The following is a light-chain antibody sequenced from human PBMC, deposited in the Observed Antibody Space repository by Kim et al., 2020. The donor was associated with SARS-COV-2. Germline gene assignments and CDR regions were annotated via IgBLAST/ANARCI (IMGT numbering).Light chain of an antibody. V-gene: IGLV2-23*01. Sequence: QSALTQPASVSGSPGQSVTITCSGTSSNIGSYDLVSWYQQHPGKAPKVLIYANSKRSSGISGRFSGSRSGNTASLTISGLQAEDEADYYCCAFAGSDTWVFAGGTQLTVL. CDR1: SSNIGSYDL. J-gene: IGLJ3*02. CDR2: ANS. CDR3: CAFAGSDTWV.